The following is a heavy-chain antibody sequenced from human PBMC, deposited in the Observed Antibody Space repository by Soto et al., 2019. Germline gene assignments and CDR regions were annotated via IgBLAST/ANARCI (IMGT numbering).Heavy chain of an antibody. Sequence: QVHLVESGGGVVQPGWSLRLSCAASGVTFNIFAMHWVRQAPGKGLEWVATTSYDGTYTFYAGSLEGRFTISRDDSTDTLFRRLSGLRPADTAVYYCTKDRQPLAFGYGLAVWGQGTTVTVSS. V-gene: IGHV3-30*18. J-gene: IGHJ6*02. CDR2: TSYDGTYT. D-gene: IGHD2-21*01. CDR3: TKDRQPLAFGYGLAV. CDR1: GVTFNIFA.